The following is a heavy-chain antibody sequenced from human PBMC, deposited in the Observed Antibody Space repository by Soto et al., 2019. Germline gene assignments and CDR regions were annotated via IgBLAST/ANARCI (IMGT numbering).Heavy chain of an antibody. J-gene: IGHJ4*02. CDR1: GFTFSSFW. CDR2: IKQDGSAQ. V-gene: IGHV3-7*05. CDR3: ARGGSGVNQCVNY. Sequence: EVQLVESGGGLVQPGGSLRLSCAASGFTFSSFWMSWVRQAPGKGLEWVANIKQDGSAQYYVDSVEGRFTISRDNAKNSLYLQMNSLRAEDTALYYCARGGSGVNQCVNYWGQGTLVTVSS. D-gene: IGHD3-10*01.